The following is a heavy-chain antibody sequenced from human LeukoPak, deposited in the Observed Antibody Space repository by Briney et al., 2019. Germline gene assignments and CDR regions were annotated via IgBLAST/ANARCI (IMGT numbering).Heavy chain of an antibody. CDR3: TTLGIAVAEDYYHYMDV. D-gene: IGHD6-19*01. V-gene: IGHV3-15*01. J-gene: IGHJ6*03. CDR2: VKSKTDGGTT. Sequence: GGSLRLSCAASGFTFSNAWMSWVRQAPGKGLEWVGRVKSKTDGGTTDYAAPVKGRFTISRDDSKNTLYLQMNSLKTEDTAVYYCTTLGIAVAEDYYHYMDVWGKGTTVTVSS. CDR1: GFTFSNAW.